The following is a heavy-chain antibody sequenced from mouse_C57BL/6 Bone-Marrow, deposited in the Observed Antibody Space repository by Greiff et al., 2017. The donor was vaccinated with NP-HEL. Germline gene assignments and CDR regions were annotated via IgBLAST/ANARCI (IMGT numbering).Heavy chain of an antibody. V-gene: IGHV1-53*01. D-gene: IGHD1-1*01. CDR3: ARPPYGSSPAWFAY. CDR2: INPSNGGT. J-gene: IGHJ3*01. CDR1: GYTFTSYW. Sequence: VKLQQPGTELVKPGASVKLSCKASGYTFTSYWMHWVKQRPGQGLEWIGNINPSNGGTNYNEKFKSKATLTVDKSSSTAYMQLSSLTSEDSAVYYCARPPYGSSPAWFAYWGQGTLVTVSA.